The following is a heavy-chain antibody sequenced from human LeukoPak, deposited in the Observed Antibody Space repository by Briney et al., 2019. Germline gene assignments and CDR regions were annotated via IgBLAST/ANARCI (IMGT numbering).Heavy chain of an antibody. J-gene: IGHJ6*03. D-gene: IGHD3-10*01. CDR1: GGSISSSSYY. V-gene: IGHV4-39*07. Sequence: SETLSLTCTVSGGSISSSSYYWGWIRQPPGKGLEWIGSIYYSGSTYYNPSLKSRVTISVDTSKNQFSLKLSSVTAADTAVYYCARDRRITMVRGVPSYYYYYYYMDVWGKGTTVTVSS. CDR2: IYYSGST. CDR3: ARDRRITMVRGVPSYYYYYYYMDV.